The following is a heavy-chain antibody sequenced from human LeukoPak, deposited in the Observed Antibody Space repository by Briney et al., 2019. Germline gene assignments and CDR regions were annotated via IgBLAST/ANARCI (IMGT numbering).Heavy chain of an antibody. CDR2: ISYDGSNK. V-gene: IGHV3-30-3*01. Sequence: GGSLRLSCAASGFTFSSYAMHWVRQAPGKGLEWVAVISYDGSNKYYADSVKGRFTISRDNSKNTLYLQMNSLRAEDTAVYYCARGVVVPAAIYSYYYYGMDVWGQGTTVTVSS. D-gene: IGHD2-2*01. CDR3: ARGVVVPAAIYSYYYYGMDV. CDR1: GFTFSSYA. J-gene: IGHJ6*02.